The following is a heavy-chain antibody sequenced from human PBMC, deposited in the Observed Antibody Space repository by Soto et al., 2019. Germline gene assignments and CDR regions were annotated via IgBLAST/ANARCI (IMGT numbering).Heavy chain of an antibody. Sequence: GASVKVSCKASGYTFTGYYMHWVRQAPGQGLEWMGWINPNSGGTNYAQKFQGRVTMTRDTSISTAYMELRSLRSDDTAVYYCARGLGGIGYFDYWGQGTLVTVSS. CDR2: INPNSGGT. CDR3: ARGLGGIGYFDY. J-gene: IGHJ4*02. D-gene: IGHD3-16*02. V-gene: IGHV1-2*02. CDR1: GYTFTGYY.